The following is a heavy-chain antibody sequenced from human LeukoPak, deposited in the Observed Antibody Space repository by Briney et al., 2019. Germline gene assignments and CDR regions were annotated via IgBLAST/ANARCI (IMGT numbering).Heavy chain of an antibody. CDR2: PSGGST. Sequence: PSGGSTSYAQKFQGRVTMTRDTSTSTVYMELSSLRSEDTAVYYCARGDCSGGSCYPYFDYWGQGTLVTVSS. V-gene: IGHV1-46*01. J-gene: IGHJ4*02. CDR3: ARGDCSGGSCYPYFDY. D-gene: IGHD2-15*01.